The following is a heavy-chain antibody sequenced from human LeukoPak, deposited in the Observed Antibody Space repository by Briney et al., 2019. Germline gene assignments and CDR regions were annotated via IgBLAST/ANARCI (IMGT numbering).Heavy chain of an antibody. J-gene: IGHJ4*02. D-gene: IGHD1-1*01. V-gene: IGHV3-23*01. Sequence: PGVPLRLSCAASGFTFSNYGMNWLRQAPGKGLEWVSGIGPSGTNTYYADSVRGRFTISRDTSKNTVYLQVNSLRAEDTALYYCAQGRAYIKFYFWGEETLVTVSS. CDR3: AQGRAYIKFYF. CDR2: IGPSGTNT. CDR1: GFTFSNYG.